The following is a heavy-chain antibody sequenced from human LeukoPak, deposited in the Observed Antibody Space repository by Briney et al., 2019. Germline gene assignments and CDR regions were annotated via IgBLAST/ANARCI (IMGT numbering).Heavy chain of an antibody. CDR1: GFTLTSYS. Sequence: PGGSLTLACAPSGFTLTSYSMSWVRQAKGNVLDWDSLVSASGTSTYYADSVKGRFTVSRDNSKNTLFLQMNSLRAEDTAVYYCANPPYCSSTSCYQDAYYYYYMDVWGKGTTVTVSS. CDR3: ANPPYCSSTSCYQDAYYYYYMDV. J-gene: IGHJ6*03. V-gene: IGHV3-23*01. D-gene: IGHD2-2*01. CDR2: VSASGTST.